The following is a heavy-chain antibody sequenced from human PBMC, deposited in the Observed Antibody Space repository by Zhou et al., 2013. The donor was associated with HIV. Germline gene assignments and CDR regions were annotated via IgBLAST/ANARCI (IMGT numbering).Heavy chain of an antibody. D-gene: IGHD3-9*01. Sequence: QVQLVQSGAEVKKPGSSVKVSCKASGGTFSSYAISWVRQAPGQGLEWMGRIIPILGIANYAQKFQGRVTITADKSTSTAYMELSSLRSEDTAVYYCARGPHYDIHDGNDYWGQGTLVTVSS. V-gene: IGHV1-69*04. CDR2: IIPILGIA. CDR1: GGTFSSYA. J-gene: IGHJ4*02. CDR3: ARGPHYDIHDGNDY.